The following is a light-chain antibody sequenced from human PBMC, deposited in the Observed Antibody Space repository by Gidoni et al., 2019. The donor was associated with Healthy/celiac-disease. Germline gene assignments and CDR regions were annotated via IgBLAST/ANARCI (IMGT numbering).Light chain of an antibody. CDR2: AAS. V-gene: IGKV1-39*01. Sequence: DIQMTQSPSSLSASVGDRVTITCRASQSISSYLNWYKQKPGKAPKLLIYAASSLQSGVLSRFSGSGSGTDFTLTISSLQPEDFATYYCQQSYSTPRTFXGXTKVEIK. CDR1: QSISSY. J-gene: IGKJ4*01. CDR3: QQSYSTPRT.